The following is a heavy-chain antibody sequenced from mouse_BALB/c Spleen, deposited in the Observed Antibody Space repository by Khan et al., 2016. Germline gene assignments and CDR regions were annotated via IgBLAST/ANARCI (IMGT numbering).Heavy chain of an antibody. CDR1: GFTFTSYN. V-gene: IGHV1-12*01. J-gene: IGHJ2*01. CDR3: PRGSVDYSFDY. CDR2: IYPGNGDT. Sequence: QVQLQQPGAELVKPGASVKMSCKASGFTFTSYNMHWVKQTPGQGLEWIGDIYPGNGDTSYNQKFKGKATLTADKSSSTAYLQLSSLTSEDSAVCYCPRGSVDYSFDYWSQDTTLTVSS. D-gene: IGHD2-4*01.